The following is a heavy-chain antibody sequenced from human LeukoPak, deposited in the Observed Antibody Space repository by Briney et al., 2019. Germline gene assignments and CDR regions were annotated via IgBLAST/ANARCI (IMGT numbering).Heavy chain of an antibody. Sequence: GGSLRLSCAASGFTVSSNYMSWVRQAPGKGLEWVSVIYSGGSTYYADSVKGRFTISRDNSKNTLYLQMNSLRAEDTAVYYCARVVWYGDYFDYWGQGTLVTVSS. CDR3: ARVVWYGDYFDY. CDR2: IYSGGST. CDR1: GFTVSSNY. J-gene: IGHJ4*02. D-gene: IGHD2-8*02. V-gene: IGHV3-66*02.